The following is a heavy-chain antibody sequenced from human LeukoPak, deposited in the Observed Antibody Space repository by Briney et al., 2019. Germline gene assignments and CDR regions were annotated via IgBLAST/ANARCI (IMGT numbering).Heavy chain of an antibody. V-gene: IGHV3-64*02. CDR1: GFTFSSYA. J-gene: IGHJ4*02. Sequence: GGSLRLSCAASGFTFSSYAMHWVRQAPGKGLEYVSAISSNGGSTYYADSVKGRFTISRDNSKNMLYLQMGSLRAEDMAVYYCARGKTGYSYYFDYWGQGALVTVSS. CDR3: ARGKTGYSYYFDY. D-gene: IGHD1-14*01. CDR2: ISSNGGST.